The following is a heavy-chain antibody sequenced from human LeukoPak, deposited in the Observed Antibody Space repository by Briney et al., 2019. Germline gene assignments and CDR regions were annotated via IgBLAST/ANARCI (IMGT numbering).Heavy chain of an antibody. CDR2: ISYDGSNK. D-gene: IGHD5-18*01. J-gene: IGHJ4*02. CDR1: GFTFSSYA. V-gene: IGHV3-30-3*02. Sequence: PGGSRRLSCAASGFTFSSYAMHWVRQAPGKGLEWVAVISYDGSNKYYADSVKGRFTISRDNSKNTLYLQMNSLRAEDTAVYYCAKNSKDTAMVDFDYWGQGTLVTVSS. CDR3: AKNSKDTAMVDFDY.